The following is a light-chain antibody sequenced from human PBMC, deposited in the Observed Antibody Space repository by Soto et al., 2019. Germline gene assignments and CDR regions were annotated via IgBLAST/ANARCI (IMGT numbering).Light chain of an antibody. CDR1: QCFSNIY. J-gene: IGKJ1*01. CDR3: QQYGSSGT. V-gene: IGKV3-20*01. CDR2: GAS. Sequence: EMVWTHAPGTLSLSPGETATLSCRAIQCFSNIYLDWYQHRPGQAPGLLIYGASDRATGIPDRFSGSGLGTDFTLTISRLEPEDFEVYYCQQYGSSGTFGQGTKLDIK.